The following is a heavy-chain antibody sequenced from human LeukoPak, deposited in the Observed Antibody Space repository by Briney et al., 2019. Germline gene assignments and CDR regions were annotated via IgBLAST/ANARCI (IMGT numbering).Heavy chain of an antibody. CDR3: ARGGYSGYDYVGNYFDY. CDR1: GFTFSNAW. V-gene: IGHV3-21*01. D-gene: IGHD5-12*01. Sequence: GGSLRLSCAASGFTFSNAWMSWVRQAPGKGLERVSSISSSSSYIYYADSVKGRFTISRDNAKNSLYLQMNSLRAEDTAVYYCARGGYSGYDYVGNYFDYWGQGTLVTVSS. CDR2: ISSSSSYI. J-gene: IGHJ4*02.